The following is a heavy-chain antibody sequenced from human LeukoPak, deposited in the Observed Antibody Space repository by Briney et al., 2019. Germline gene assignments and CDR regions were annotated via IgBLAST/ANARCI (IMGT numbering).Heavy chain of an antibody. J-gene: IGHJ1*01. V-gene: IGHV3-23*01. CDR3: APTPTGIAAAGTIDFQH. CDR2: ISGSGGST. D-gene: IGHD6-13*01. CDR1: GFTFSSYA. Sequence: GGSLRLSCAASGFTFSSYAMSWVRQAPGKGLEWVSAISGSGGSTYYADSVKGRFTISRDNSKNTLYLQMNSLRAEDTAVYYCAPTPTGIAAAGTIDFQHWGQGTLVTVSS.